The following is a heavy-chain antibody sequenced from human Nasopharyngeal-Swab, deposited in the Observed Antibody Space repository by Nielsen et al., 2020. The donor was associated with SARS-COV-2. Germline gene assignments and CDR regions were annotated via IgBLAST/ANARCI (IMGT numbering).Heavy chain of an antibody. Sequence: GESLKISCTASGFTFGDYATSWFRQAPGKGLEWVGFIRSKAYGGTTEYAASVKGRFTISRDDSKSIAYLQMNSLKTEDTAVYYCTRAGYSSGWAFDYWGQGTLVTVSS. D-gene: IGHD6-19*01. CDR3: TRAGYSSGWAFDY. CDR2: IRSKAYGGTT. V-gene: IGHV3-49*03. CDR1: GFTFGDYA. J-gene: IGHJ4*02.